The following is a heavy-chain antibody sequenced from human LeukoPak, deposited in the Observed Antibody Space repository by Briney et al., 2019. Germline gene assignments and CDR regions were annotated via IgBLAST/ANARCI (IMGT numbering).Heavy chain of an antibody. Sequence: SETLSLTCTVSGGSISSYYWSWIRQPLGKGLEWIGYIYYSGSTNYNPSLKSRVTISVDTSKNQFSLKLSSVTAADTAVYYCVRLRAGPTYYYDSSGYYEDYWGQGTLVTVSS. V-gene: IGHV4-59*08. CDR2: IYYSGST. D-gene: IGHD3-22*01. CDR1: GGSISSYY. J-gene: IGHJ4*02. CDR3: VRLRAGPTYYYDSSGYYEDY.